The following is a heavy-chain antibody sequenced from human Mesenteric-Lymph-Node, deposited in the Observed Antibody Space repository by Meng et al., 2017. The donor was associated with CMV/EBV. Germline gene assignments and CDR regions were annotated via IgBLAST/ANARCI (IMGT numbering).Heavy chain of an antibody. CDR1: GASISSSLSC. V-gene: IGHV4-39*01. CDR3: ARGYYDDF. J-gene: IGHJ4*02. CDR2: IYYSGST. Sequence: LSLTCTVSGASISSSLSCWGWIRQPPGQGLEWIGSIYYSGSTYYNPSLRSRVTISVDTSKNQFSLKLSSVTAADTAVYYCARGYYDDFWGQGTLVTVSS. D-gene: IGHD3-22*01.